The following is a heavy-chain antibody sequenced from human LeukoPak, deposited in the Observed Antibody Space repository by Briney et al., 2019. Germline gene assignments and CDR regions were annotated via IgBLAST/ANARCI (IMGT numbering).Heavy chain of an antibody. D-gene: IGHD1/OR15-1a*01. J-gene: IGHJ4*02. V-gene: IGHV1-69*05. Sequence: SVKVSCKASGGTFSSYAISWVRQAPGQGLEWMGRIIPIFGTANYAQKFQGRVTITTDESTSPAYMELSSLRSEDTAVYYCARAGVLTGTPSDGYWGQGTLVTVSS. CDR1: GGTFSSYA. CDR2: IIPIFGTA. CDR3: ARAGVLTGTPSDGY.